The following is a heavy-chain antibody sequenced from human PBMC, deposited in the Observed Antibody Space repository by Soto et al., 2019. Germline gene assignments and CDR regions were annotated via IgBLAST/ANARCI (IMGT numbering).Heavy chain of an antibody. V-gene: IGHV1-3*01. CDR3: TRSFTLPAATGY. D-gene: IGHD2-2*01. J-gene: IGHJ4*02. Sequence: QVQLVQSGAEVKKPGASVKVSCKASGYTFTSYAMHWVRQAPGQRLEWMGWINAGNGNTKYSQKFRGRVTITRDTSASTAYMELSSLRPEDTAVYYCTRSFTLPAATGYWGQGTLGTVSS. CDR2: INAGNGNT. CDR1: GYTFTSYA.